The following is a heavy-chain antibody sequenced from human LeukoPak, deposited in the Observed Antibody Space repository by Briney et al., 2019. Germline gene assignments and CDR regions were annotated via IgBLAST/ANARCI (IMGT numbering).Heavy chain of an antibody. D-gene: IGHD1-26*01. CDR1: GGSLTTHY. J-gene: IGHJ4*02. CDR3: ARRGAPSKFYYFDS. V-gene: IGHV4-59*08. Sequence: PSETLSLTCTVSGGSLTTHYWAWIRQPPGKGLEWIGFVSKTGNTNYNPSLKSRATVSVDTSKNTFSLKLSPVTAADTAVYFCARRGAPSKFYYFDSWGQGTLVTVSS. CDR2: VSKTGNT.